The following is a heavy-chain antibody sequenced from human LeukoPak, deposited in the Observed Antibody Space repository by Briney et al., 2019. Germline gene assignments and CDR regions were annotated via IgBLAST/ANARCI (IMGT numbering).Heavy chain of an antibody. CDR1: GFTFSCYA. Sequence: GGSLRLSCAASGFTFSCYAMSWVRQAPGKGLGWVSIISAIGATTFYADSVGGRFTISRDNSEKTLYLELNSLRDEATALYHCAKKGTSWSPRFDPWGQGILVTVSS. D-gene: IGHD6-13*01. J-gene: IGHJ5*02. V-gene: IGHV3-23*01. CDR3: AKKGTSWSPRFDP. CDR2: ISAIGATT.